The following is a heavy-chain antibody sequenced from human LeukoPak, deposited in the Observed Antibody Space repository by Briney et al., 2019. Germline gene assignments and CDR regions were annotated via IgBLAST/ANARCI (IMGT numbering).Heavy chain of an antibody. CDR2: FYTSRTT. Sequence: GGSLTLSCEVCGLTVSSNYMTWLRQAPGKGLEWVSVFYTSRTTYYADSVQARFIISRDNFKNTLYLQMNSLRAEDTAVYFCARVVFGDLSAYYFDHWGQGALVTVSS. J-gene: IGHJ4*02. CDR3: ARVVFGDLSAYYFDH. CDR1: GLTVSSNY. D-gene: IGHD3-16*02. V-gene: IGHV3-66*01.